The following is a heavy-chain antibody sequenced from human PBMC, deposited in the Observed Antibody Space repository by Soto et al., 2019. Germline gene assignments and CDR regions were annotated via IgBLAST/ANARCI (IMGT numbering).Heavy chain of an antibody. CDR3: AREGSYGSGGYYFDY. CDR1: GYTFTSYG. D-gene: IGHD3-10*01. J-gene: IGHJ4*02. CDR2: ISAYNGNT. Sequence: QVQLVQSGAEVKKPGASVKVSCKASGYTFTSYGISWVRQAPGQGLEWMGWISAYNGNTNYAQKLQGRVTMTTDTSXSIAYRELRSLRADDTAVYYWAREGSYGSGGYYFDYWGQGTLVTVSS. V-gene: IGHV1-18*01.